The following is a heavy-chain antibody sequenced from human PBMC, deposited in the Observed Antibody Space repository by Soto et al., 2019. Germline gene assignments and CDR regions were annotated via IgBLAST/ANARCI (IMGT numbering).Heavy chain of an antibody. D-gene: IGHD6-19*01. CDR1: GFTFSSYW. J-gene: IGHJ3*02. V-gene: IGHV3-7*01. CDR2: IKQDGSEK. Sequence: EVQLVESGGGLVQPGGSLRLSCAASGFTFSSYWMSWVRKAPGKGLEWVANIKQDGSEKYYVDSVKGRFTISRDNAKNSLYLQMNSLRAEDTAVYYCARDPHSSGWLDAFDIWGQGTMVTVSS. CDR3: ARDPHSSGWLDAFDI.